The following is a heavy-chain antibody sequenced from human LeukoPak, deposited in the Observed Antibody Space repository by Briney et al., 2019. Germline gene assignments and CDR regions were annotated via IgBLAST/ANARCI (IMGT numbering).Heavy chain of an antibody. CDR2: ISAYNGNT. CDR1: GYTFTSYG. V-gene: IGHV1-18*01. J-gene: IGHJ4*02. CDR3: ARGLENSWYTTGALAAF. Sequence: ASVKVSCKASGYTFTSYGISWVRQAPGQGLEWMGWISAYNGNTNYAQKLQGRVTMTTDTSTSTAYMELRSLRSDDTAVYFCARGLENSWYTTGALAAFWGQGTLVTVSS. D-gene: IGHD6-13*01.